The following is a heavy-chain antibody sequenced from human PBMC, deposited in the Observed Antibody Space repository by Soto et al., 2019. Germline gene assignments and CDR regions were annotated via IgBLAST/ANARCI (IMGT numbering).Heavy chain of an antibody. V-gene: IGHV1-18*01. D-gene: IGHD2-2*01. CDR2: ISADNGNT. CDR1: GYTFTSYG. J-gene: IGHJ5*02. CDR3: ATDCSSTTCYPWNWFDP. Sequence: QVQLVQSGAEVKKPGASVKVSCKASGYTFTSYGISWVRQAPGQGLEWMGWISADNGNTNYAQKLQGRVTMTTDTSTSTAYMELRSLRPDDTAVYYCATDCSSTTCYPWNWFDPWGQGTLVTVSS.